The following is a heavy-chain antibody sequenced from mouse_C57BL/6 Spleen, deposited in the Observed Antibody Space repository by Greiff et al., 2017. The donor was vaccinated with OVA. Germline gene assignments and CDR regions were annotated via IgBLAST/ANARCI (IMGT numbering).Heavy chain of an antibody. CDR1: GYTFTDYY. Sequence: QVQLQQSGAELVRPGASVKLSCKASGYTFTDYYINWVKQRPGQGLEWIARIYPGSGNTYYNEKFKGKATLTAEKSSSTAYMQLSSLTSEDSAVYFCARETNWDGFYYWGQGTTLTVAS. CDR2: IYPGSGNT. CDR3: ARETNWDGFYY. J-gene: IGHJ2*01. D-gene: IGHD4-1*01. V-gene: IGHV1-76*01.